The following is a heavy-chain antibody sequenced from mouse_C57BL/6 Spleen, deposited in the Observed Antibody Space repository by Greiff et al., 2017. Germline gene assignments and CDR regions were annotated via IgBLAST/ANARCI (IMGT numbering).Heavy chain of an antibody. CDR1: GYTFTNYW. CDR3: ARSTQATNFDY. Sequence: LLESGAELVRPGTSVKMSCKASGYTFTNYWIGWAKQRPGHGLEWIGDIYPGGGYTNYNEKFKGKATLTADKSSSTAYMQFSSLTSEDSAIYYCARSTQATNFDYWGQGTTLTVSS. V-gene: IGHV1-63*01. J-gene: IGHJ2*01. D-gene: IGHD3-2*02. CDR2: IYPGGGYT.